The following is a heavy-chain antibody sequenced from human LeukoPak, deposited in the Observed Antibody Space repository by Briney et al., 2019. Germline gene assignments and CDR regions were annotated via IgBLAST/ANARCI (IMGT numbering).Heavy chain of an antibody. CDR2: IYYSGST. J-gene: IGHJ4*02. D-gene: IGHD3-16*01. CDR3: ARRGSWGEPPPFDY. Sequence: SETXXLTCGVSGGAITNYYWSWIRQAPGKGLEWLGDIYYSGSTTYNPSVKSRITISVDTSKKQISFKFRSAPAADTAVSSCARRGSWGEPPPFDYWGQGSLVTASS. CDR1: GGAITNYY. V-gene: IGHV4-59*01.